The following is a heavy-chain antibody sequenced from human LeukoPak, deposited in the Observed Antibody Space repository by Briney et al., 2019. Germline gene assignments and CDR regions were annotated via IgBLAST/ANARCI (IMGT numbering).Heavy chain of an antibody. Sequence: SETLSLTCAVYGGSFSGYYWSSIRQPPGKGLEWIGEINHSGSTNYNPSLKSRVTISVDTSKNQFSLKLSSVTAADTAVYYCAVGSPYYYYYMDVWGKGTTVTVSS. J-gene: IGHJ6*03. D-gene: IGHD3-10*01. V-gene: IGHV4-34*01. CDR1: GGSFSGYY. CDR3: AVGSPYYYYYMDV. CDR2: INHSGST.